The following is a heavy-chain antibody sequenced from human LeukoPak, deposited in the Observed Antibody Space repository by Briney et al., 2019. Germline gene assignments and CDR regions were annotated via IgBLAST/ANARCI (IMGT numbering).Heavy chain of an antibody. CDR3: ARDRLVSSYYGMDV. V-gene: IGHV3-53*01. D-gene: IGHD3-16*01. Sequence: GGSLRLSCAASGFTVSSNYMSWVRQAPGKGLEWVSVIYSGGSIYYADSVKGRFTISRDNSKNTLYLQMNSLRAEDTAVYYCARDRLVSSYYGMDVWGQGTTVTVSS. CDR2: IYSGGSI. J-gene: IGHJ6*02. CDR1: GFTVSSNY.